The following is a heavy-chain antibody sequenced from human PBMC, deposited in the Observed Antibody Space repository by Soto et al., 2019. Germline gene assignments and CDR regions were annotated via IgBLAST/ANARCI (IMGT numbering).Heavy chain of an antibody. J-gene: IGHJ4*02. CDR2: ISSSSSTI. Sequence: EVQLVESGGGLVQPGGSLRLSCAASGFTFSSYSMNWVRQAPGKGLEWVSYISSSSSTIYYTDSVKGRFTISRDNANNSLYLQMSSLTDDDTAVYYCARSRADGRYAFDYWGQGTLVTVSS. V-gene: IGHV3-48*02. D-gene: IGHD3-9*01. CDR3: ARSRADGRYAFDY. CDR1: GFTFSSYS.